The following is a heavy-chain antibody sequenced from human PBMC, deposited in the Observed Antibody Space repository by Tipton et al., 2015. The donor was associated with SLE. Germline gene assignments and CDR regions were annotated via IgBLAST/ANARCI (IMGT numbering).Heavy chain of an antibody. CDR3: ARERNSGYDWGHYYYFMDV. CDR1: GGSVSSGSYY. CDR2: IYYSGST. J-gene: IGHJ6*03. Sequence: LRLSCTVSGGSVSSGSYYWSWIRQPPGKGLEWIGYIYYSGSTNYNPSLKSRVTISVDTSKTQFSLKLSSVTAADTAVYYCARERNSGYDWGHYYYFMDVWGEGTTVTVSS. V-gene: IGHV4-61*01. D-gene: IGHD5-12*01.